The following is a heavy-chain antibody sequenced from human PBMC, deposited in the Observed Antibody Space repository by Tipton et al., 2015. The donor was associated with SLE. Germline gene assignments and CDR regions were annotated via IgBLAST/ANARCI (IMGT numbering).Heavy chain of an antibody. D-gene: IGHD4-17*01. CDR3: ARSYGDYVNWFDP. V-gene: IGHV4-59*01. CDR1: GDSISSYY. J-gene: IGHJ5*02. Sequence: TLSLTCTVSGDSISSYYWSWIRQPPGTGLEWIGYIYYSGSTNYNPSLKSRVTISVDTSKNQFSLKLSSVTAADTAVYYCARSYGDYVNWFDPWGQGTLVTVSS. CDR2: IYYSGST.